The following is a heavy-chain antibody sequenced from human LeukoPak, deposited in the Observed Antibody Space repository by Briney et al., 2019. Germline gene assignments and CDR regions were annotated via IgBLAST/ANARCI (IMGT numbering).Heavy chain of an antibody. J-gene: IGHJ4*02. V-gene: IGHV4-38-2*02. Sequence: SETLSLTCTVSGYSISSGYYWGWIRQPPGKGLEWIGSIYHSGSTYYNPSLKSRVTISVDKSKNQFSLKLSSVTAADTAVYYCASLSAAGTGYWGQGTLVTVSS. D-gene: IGHD6-13*01. CDR2: IYHSGST. CDR3: ASLSAAGTGY. CDR1: GYSISSGYY.